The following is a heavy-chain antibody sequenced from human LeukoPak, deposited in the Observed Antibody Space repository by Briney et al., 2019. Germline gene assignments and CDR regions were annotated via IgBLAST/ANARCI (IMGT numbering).Heavy chain of an antibody. V-gene: IGHV4-59*01. CDR1: GGSISSYY. D-gene: IGHD5-18*01. Sequence: PSETLSLTCTVSGGSISSYYWSWVRQPPGKGLEWIGYIYYSGGTNYNPSPKSRVTITATSSKNRFSLKLSSVTAADTAAYYCARGQGGWIQLWLRTYYYYYMDVWGKGNTVTISS. J-gene: IGHJ6*03. CDR3: ARGQGGWIQLWLRTYYYYYMDV. CDR2: IYYSGGT.